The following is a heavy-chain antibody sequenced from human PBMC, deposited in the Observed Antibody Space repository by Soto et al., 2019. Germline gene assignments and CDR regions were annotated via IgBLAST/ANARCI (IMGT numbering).Heavy chain of an antibody. J-gene: IGHJ3*01. CDR3: ARENIRLDAFDL. Sequence: PSETLSLTCTVSGSSIRNFYWTWLRQSPGKGLEWIGYIYDRGYTSYNPSLKSRLSMSIDTSKNQLSLNLTSMTAADTAVFYCARENIRLDAFDLWGQGIRVTVSS. V-gene: IGHV4-59*01. D-gene: IGHD4-17*01. CDR2: IYDRGYT. CDR1: GSSIRNFY.